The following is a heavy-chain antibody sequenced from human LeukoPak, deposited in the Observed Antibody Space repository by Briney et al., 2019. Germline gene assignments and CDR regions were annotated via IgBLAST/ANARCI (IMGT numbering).Heavy chain of an antibody. CDR2: FDPEDGET. Sequence: GASVKVSCKVSGYTLTELSMHWVRQAPGKGLEWMGGFDPEDGETIYAQKFQGRVTMTEDTSTDTAYMELSSLRSEDTAVYYCATLTDGYRTFYYYYGMDVWGQGTTVTVSS. J-gene: IGHJ6*02. CDR3: ATLTDGYRTFYYYYGMDV. V-gene: IGHV1-24*01. CDR1: GYTLTELS. D-gene: IGHD5-24*01.